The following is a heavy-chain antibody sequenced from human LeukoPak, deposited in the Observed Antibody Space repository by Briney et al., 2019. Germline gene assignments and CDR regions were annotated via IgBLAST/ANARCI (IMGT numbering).Heavy chain of an antibody. CDR2: INPNSGGT. D-gene: IGHD3-16*01. CDR3: ARQWTLGWFDP. J-gene: IGHJ5*02. CDR1: GXTFSGHY. V-gene: IGHV1-2*02. Sequence: GESLKISFKGSGXTFSGHYMHWVRQAPGQGLEWMGWINPNSGGTNYAQKFQGRVTMTRDTSINTAYMELSMLRSDDTAVYYCARQWTLGWFDPWGQGTLVTVSS.